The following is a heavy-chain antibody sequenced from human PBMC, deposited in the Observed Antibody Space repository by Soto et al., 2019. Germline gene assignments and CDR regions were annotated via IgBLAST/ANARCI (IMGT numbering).Heavy chain of an antibody. CDR1: GFTFSSYA. D-gene: IGHD2-2*01. Sequence: SLRLSCAASGFTFSSYAMSWVRQAPGKGLEWVSAISGSGGSTYYADSVKGRFTISRDNSKNTLYLQMNSLRAEDTAVYYCAKEGDCSSTSCHTPYYYYMDVWGKGTTVTVSS. J-gene: IGHJ6*03. V-gene: IGHV3-23*01. CDR3: AKEGDCSSTSCHTPYYYYMDV. CDR2: ISGSGGST.